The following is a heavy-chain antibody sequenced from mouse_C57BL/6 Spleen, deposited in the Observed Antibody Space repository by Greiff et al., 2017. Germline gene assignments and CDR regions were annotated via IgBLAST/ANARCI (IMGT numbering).Heavy chain of an antibody. CDR3: ARWGDGYLYYYAMDY. CDR1: GFSLTSYG. Sequence: VKLQESGPGLVQPSQSLSITCTVSGFSLTSYGVHWVRQSPGKGLEWLGVIWSGGSTDYNAAFISRLSISKDNSKSQVFFKMNSLQADDTAIYYCARWGDGYLYYYAMDYWGQGTSVTVSS. J-gene: IGHJ4*01. D-gene: IGHD2-3*01. V-gene: IGHV2-2*01. CDR2: IWSGGST.